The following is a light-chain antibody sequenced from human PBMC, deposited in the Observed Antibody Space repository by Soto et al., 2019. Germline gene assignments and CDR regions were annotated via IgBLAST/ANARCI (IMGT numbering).Light chain of an antibody. J-gene: IGLJ2*01. V-gene: IGLV2-14*01. CDR1: SSDVGGYNY. CDR3: SSYTSSSTVV. Sequence: QSALTQPASVSGSPGQSITISCTGTSSDVGGYNYVSWYQQHPGKAPKLMIYEVSNRPSGVSNRFSGSKSGNTASPTIAGLQAEDDADYYCSSYTSSSTVVFGGGTQLTVL. CDR2: EVS.